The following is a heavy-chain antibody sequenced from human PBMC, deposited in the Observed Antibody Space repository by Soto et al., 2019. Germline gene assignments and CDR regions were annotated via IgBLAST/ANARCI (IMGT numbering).Heavy chain of an antibody. CDR2: IWYDGSNK. D-gene: IGHD3-10*01. Sequence: PGGSLRLSCAASGFTFSSYGMHWVRQAPGKGLEWVAVIWYDGSNKYYADSVKGRFTISRDNSKNTLYLQMNSLRAEDTAVYYCARDQFYYGSGSYPLQHWGQGTLVTVSS. CDR1: GFTFSSYG. CDR3: ARDQFYYGSGSYPLQH. V-gene: IGHV3-33*01. J-gene: IGHJ1*01.